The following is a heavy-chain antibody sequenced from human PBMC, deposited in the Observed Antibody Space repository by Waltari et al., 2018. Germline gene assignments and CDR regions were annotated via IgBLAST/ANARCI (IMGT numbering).Heavy chain of an antibody. D-gene: IGHD6-13*01. J-gene: IGHJ2*01. V-gene: IGHV1-8*01. CDR1: GYTFTSYD. CDR3: ARGIAAAGTGGWYFDL. Sequence: QVQLVQSGAEVKKPGASVKVSCKASGYTFTSYDINWLRQATGQGREWMGWMNPNSGNTGYAQKFQGRVTMTRNTSISTAYMELSSLRSEDTAVYYCARGIAAAGTGGWYFDLWGRGTLVTVSS. CDR2: MNPNSGNT.